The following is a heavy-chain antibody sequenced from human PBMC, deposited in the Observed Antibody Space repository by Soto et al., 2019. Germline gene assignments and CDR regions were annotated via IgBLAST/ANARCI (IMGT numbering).Heavy chain of an antibody. CDR1: GFTFSSYA. CDR3: AKDQGLWFGELFGDLRYMDV. D-gene: IGHD3-10*01. J-gene: IGHJ6*03. V-gene: IGHV3-23*01. CDR2: ISGSGGST. Sequence: EVQLLESGGGLVQPGGSLRLSCAASGFTFSSYAMSWVRQAPGKGLEWVSAISGSGGSTYYADSVKGRFTISRDNYKNTLYLQMNSLRAEDTAVYYCAKDQGLWFGELFGDLRYMDVWGKGTTVTVSS.